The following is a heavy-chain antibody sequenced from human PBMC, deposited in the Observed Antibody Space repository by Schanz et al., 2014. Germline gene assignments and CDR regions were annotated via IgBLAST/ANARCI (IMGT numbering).Heavy chain of an antibody. Sequence: EVQLVASGGGLVQPGGSLRLSCAASGFTFRGFWMTWVRQAPGKGLEWLANIKKDGSEKYYVDSVKGRFTISRDNAKNSLFLQMNSLRPEDTAVYYCARGRVLESWGQGTLVTVSS. D-gene: IGHD1-1*01. CDR3: ARGRVLES. CDR2: IKKDGSEK. V-gene: IGHV3-7*01. CDR1: GFTFRGFW. J-gene: IGHJ5*02.